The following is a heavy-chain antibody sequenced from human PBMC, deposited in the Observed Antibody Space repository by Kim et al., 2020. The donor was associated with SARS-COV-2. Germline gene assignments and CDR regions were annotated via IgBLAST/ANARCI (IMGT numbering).Heavy chain of an antibody. CDR2: ISSTSRNI. D-gene: IGHD1-26*01. Sequence: GGSLRLSCAASGFTFSIYSINWVRRAPGKGLEWIIYISSTSRNIYYADSVKGRSTVTRDNAENSVYLQMNSRTDADTATYYCARVAPSGSTVDSWGQGTPVTVSS. CDR3: ARVAPSGSTVDS. V-gene: IGHV3-48*02. J-gene: IGHJ4*02. CDR1: GFTFSIYS.